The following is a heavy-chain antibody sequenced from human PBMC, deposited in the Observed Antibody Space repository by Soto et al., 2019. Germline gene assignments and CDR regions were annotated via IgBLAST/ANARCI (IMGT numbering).Heavy chain of an antibody. CDR3: ARGGPIGSWFDP. V-gene: IGHV4-30-2*01. D-gene: IGHD3-10*01. J-gene: IGHJ5*02. Sequence: SETLSHTCTVSDGYIRSGGYSWSWNRQPPGKGLEWIGYIYHSGSTYYNPSLKSRVTISVDRSKNQFSLKLSSVTAADTAVYYCARGGPIGSWFDPWGQGTLVTVSS. CDR1: DGYIRSGGYS. CDR2: IYHSGST.